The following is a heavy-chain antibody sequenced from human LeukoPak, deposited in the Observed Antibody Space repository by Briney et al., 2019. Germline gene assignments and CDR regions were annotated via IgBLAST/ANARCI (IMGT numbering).Heavy chain of an antibody. D-gene: IGHD2-2*01. Sequence: TGGSLRLSCAASGFTFSSYGMHWVRQAPGKGLEWVAVIWYDGSNKYYADSVKGRFTISRDNSKNTLYLQVNSLRAEDTAVYYCARVGCSSTSCYPVYYYYGMDVWGQGTTVTVSS. CDR2: IWYDGSNK. CDR3: ARVGCSSTSCYPVYYYYGMDV. J-gene: IGHJ6*02. CDR1: GFTFSSYG. V-gene: IGHV3-33*01.